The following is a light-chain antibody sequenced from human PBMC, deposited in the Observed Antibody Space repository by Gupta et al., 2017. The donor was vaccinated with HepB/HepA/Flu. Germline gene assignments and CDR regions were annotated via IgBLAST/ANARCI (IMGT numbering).Light chain of an antibody. CDR2: ENN. CDR1: SSNIGNNY. J-gene: IGLJ2*01. Sequence: QSVLTQPPSVSAAPGQKVTISCSGSSSNIGNNYVAWYQQFTGTAPKLLIYENNKRPSGIPNRFTGSKSGTSATLGITGLQTGDEADYYCGTWDSSLRGGVFGGGTKVTVL. CDR3: GTWDSSLRGGV. V-gene: IGLV1-51*02.